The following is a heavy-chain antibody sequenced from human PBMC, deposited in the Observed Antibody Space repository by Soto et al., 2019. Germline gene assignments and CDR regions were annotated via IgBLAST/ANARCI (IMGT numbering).Heavy chain of an antibody. CDR1: GGSISSYY. V-gene: IGHV4-59*01. CDR3: ARVFNSGSGSDY. CDR2: IYYSGST. D-gene: IGHD6-19*01. J-gene: IGHJ4*02. Sequence: SENLSLTCTVSGGSISSYYWSWIRQPPGKGLEWIGYIYYSGSTNYNPSLKSRVTISVDTSKNQFSLKLSSVTAADTAVYYCARVFNSGSGSDYWGQGTLVTVSS.